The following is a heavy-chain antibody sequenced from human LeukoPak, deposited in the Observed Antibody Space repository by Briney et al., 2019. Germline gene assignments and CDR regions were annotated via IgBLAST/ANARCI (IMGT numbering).Heavy chain of an antibody. CDR3: ARGILGAYYYGSGSQKGYGMDV. V-gene: IGHV4-34*01. Sequence: SETLSLTCAVYGGSFSGYYWSWIRQPPGKGLEWIGEITHSGSTNYNPSLKSRVTISVDTSKNQFSLKLSSVTAADTAVSYCARGILGAYYYGSGSQKGYGMDVWGQGTTVTVSS. CDR1: GGSFSGYY. J-gene: IGHJ6*02. D-gene: IGHD3-10*01. CDR2: ITHSGST.